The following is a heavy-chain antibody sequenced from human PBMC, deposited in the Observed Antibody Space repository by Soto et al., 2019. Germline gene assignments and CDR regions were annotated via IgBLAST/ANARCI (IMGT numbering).Heavy chain of an antibody. J-gene: IGHJ5*02. CDR1: GGYISSYY. D-gene: IGHD3-10*01. Sequence: PSETLSLTCTVSGGYISSYYWSWIRQPPGKGLEWIGYIYYSGSTNNNPSLKSRVTISVDTSKNQFSLKLSSVTAADTAVYYWGSGIIWLGESGWFDPWGQGTLVTVSS. V-gene: IGHV4-59*01. CDR2: IYYSGST. CDR3: GSGIIWLGESGWFDP.